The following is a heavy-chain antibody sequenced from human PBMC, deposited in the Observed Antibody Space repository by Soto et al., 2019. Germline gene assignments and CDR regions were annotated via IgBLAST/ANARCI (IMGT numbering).Heavy chain of an antibody. CDR2: IYYSGST. CDR1: GGSISSYY. Sequence: PSETLSLTCTVSGGSISSYYWSWIRQPPGKGLEWIGYIYYSGSTNYNPSLKSRVTISVDTSKNQFSLKLSSVTAAVTAVYYCARGSGSYSGVSWFDPWGQGTLVTVSS. V-gene: IGHV4-59*01. D-gene: IGHD1-26*01. CDR3: ARGSGSYSGVSWFDP. J-gene: IGHJ5*02.